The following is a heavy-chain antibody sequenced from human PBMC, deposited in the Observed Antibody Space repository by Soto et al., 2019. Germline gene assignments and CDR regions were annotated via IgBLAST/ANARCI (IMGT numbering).Heavy chain of an antibody. D-gene: IGHD1-26*01. V-gene: IGHV3-7*01. Sequence: EVQLVESGGGLVQPGGSLRLSCAASGFTFSGYWMTWVRQAPGKGLEWVANIKEDGSEKNYVDSVEGRFTISRDNAKNSLYLQMNSLRADDTAVYYCERVGSESDYSGHGTLDTVPS. CDR3: ERVGSESDY. J-gene: IGHJ4*01. CDR1: GFTFSGYW. CDR2: IKEDGSEK.